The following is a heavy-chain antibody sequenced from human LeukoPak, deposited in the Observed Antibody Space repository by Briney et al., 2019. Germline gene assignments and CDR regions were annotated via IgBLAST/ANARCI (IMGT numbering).Heavy chain of an antibody. CDR3: AKDGWGITMIVVVITPGYFDY. D-gene: IGHD3-22*01. J-gene: IGHJ4*02. CDR1: GFTFSSYA. Sequence: GVSLRLSCAASGFTFSSYAMSWVRQAPGKGLEWVSAISGSGGSTYYADSVKGRFTISRDNSKNTLYLQMNSLRAEDTAVYYCAKDGWGITMIVVVITPGYFDYWGQGTLVTVSS. V-gene: IGHV3-23*01. CDR2: ISGSGGST.